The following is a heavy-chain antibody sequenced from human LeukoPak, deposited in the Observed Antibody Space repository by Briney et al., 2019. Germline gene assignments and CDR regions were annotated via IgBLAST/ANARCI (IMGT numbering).Heavy chain of an antibody. Sequence: GGSLRLSCAASGFTFSSYAMHWVRQAPGKGLEWVAVISYDGSNKYYADSVRGRFTISRDNSKNTLYLQMNSLRAEDTAVYYCARNDYWGQGTLVTVSS. J-gene: IGHJ4*02. CDR1: GFTFSSYA. V-gene: IGHV3-30-3*01. CDR3: ARNDY. CDR2: ISYDGSNK.